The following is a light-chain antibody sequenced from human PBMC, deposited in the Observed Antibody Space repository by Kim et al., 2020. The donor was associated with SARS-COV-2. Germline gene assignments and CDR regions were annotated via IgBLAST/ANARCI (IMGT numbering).Light chain of an antibody. V-gene: IGLV3-19*01. CDR2: GKN. J-gene: IGLJ2*01. CDR1: SLRSYY. CDR3: NSRDSSGNHHVV. Sequence: VALGQTVRITCQGDSLRSYYASWYQQKPGQAPVLVIYGKNNRPSGIPDRFSGSSSGNTASLTITGAQAEDEADYYCNSRDSSGNHHVVFGGGTQL.